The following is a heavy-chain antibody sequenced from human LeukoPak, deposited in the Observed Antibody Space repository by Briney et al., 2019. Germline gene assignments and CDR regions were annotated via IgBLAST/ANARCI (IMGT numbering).Heavy chain of an antibody. V-gene: IGHV3-23*01. CDR1: GFTFSSNA. Sequence: PGGSLRLSCAASGFTFSSNAMSWVRQAPGKGLEWVSAISGSGGSTYYADSVKGRFTIPRDDSRNTLYLQMNSLRGDDTAVYYCAKDVGKWESLHFFDYWGQGTLVTVSS. D-gene: IGHD1-26*01. J-gene: IGHJ4*02. CDR2: ISGSGGST. CDR3: AKDVGKWESLHFFDY.